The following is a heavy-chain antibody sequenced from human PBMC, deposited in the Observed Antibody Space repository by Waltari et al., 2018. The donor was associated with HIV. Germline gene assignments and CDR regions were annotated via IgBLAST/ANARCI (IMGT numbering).Heavy chain of an antibody. J-gene: IGHJ4*02. CDR1: GYTFTGSS. D-gene: IGHD3-22*01. CDR2: INPNSGGT. Sequence: QVQLVQSGAEVRKPGASVKLSCTASGYTFTGSSIHWVRQAPGQGLEWMGWINPNSGGTNYAQNFQGRVTMTRDTSISTAYMELSRLRSDDTAVYYCATPSYDSSGYYSAGSEFDYWGQGTLVTVSS. CDR3: ATPSYDSSGYYSAGSEFDY. V-gene: IGHV1-2*02.